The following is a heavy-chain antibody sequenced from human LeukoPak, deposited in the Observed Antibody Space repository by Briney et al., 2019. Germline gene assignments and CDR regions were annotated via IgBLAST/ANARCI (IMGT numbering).Heavy chain of an antibody. CDR1: GDSISSHY. D-gene: IGHD3-22*01. CDR2: IYNSGST. J-gene: IGHJ4*02. CDR3: ARGHYYDSSGDY. Sequence: SETLSLTRTVSGDSISSHYWSWIRQPPGKGLEWIGYIYNSGSTNYNPSLKSRVTISVDTSKNQFSLNLSSVTAADTAVYYCARGHYYDSSGDYWGQGTLVTVSS. V-gene: IGHV4-59*11.